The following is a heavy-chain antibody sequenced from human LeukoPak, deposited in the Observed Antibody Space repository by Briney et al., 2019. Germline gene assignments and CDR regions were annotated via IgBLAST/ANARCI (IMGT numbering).Heavy chain of an antibody. Sequence: ASVKVSCKVSGYTLTELSMHWVRQAPGKGLEWMGGFDPEDGETIYAQKLQGRVTMTTDTSTSTAYMELRSLRSDDTAVYYCARVAVDFDLPPLGFPYYFDYWGQGTLVTVSS. D-gene: IGHD3-9*01. J-gene: IGHJ4*02. CDR2: FDPEDGET. CDR1: GYTLTELS. CDR3: ARVAVDFDLPPLGFPYYFDY. V-gene: IGHV1-24*01.